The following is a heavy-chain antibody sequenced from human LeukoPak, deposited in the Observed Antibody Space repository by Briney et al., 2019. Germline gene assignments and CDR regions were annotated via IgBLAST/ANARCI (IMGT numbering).Heavy chain of an antibody. CDR2: IYYSGST. CDR3: ARVWFGELFPEVDY. Sequence: SETLSLTCTVSGGSISSYYWSWIRQPPGKGLEWIGYIYYSGSTNYNPSLKSRVTISVVTSKNQFSLKLSSVTAADTAVYYCARVWFGELFPEVDYWGQGTLVTVSS. V-gene: IGHV4-59*08. CDR1: GGSISSYY. J-gene: IGHJ4*02. D-gene: IGHD3-10*01.